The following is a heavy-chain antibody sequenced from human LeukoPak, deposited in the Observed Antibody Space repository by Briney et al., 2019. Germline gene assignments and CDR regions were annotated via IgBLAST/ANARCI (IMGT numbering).Heavy chain of an antibody. Sequence: GASVKVSCKASGYTFTGYYIHWVRQAPGQGLEWMGIIYPGGGSTSYAQKFQGRVTMTRDMSTSTVYMELSSLRSEDTAVYYCAGDNDFDYWGQGTLVTVSS. CDR3: AGDNDFDY. CDR1: GYTFTGYY. J-gene: IGHJ4*02. D-gene: IGHD2-8*01. V-gene: IGHV1-46*01. CDR2: IYPGGGST.